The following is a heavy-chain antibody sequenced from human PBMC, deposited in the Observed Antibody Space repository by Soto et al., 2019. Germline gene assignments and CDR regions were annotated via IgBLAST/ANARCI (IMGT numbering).Heavy chain of an antibody. V-gene: IGHV3-15*07. J-gene: IGHJ4*02. CDR3: NSYPDFCVGHTPL. CDR1: GFSITNTW. D-gene: IGHD3-3*01. Sequence: EVQLVESGGGLVQPGGSLRLSCAASGFSITNTWMHWVRQAPGKGLEWVGRVKSKAYGGTADYAAPVKGRFTVSRADSKNTHYLQMNSLKMEDTAVYYCNSYPDFCVGHTPLWGQGTLVTVSS. CDR2: VKSKAYGGTA.